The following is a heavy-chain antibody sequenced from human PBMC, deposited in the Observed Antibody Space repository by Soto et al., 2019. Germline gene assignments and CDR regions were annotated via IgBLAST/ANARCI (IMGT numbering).Heavy chain of an antibody. V-gene: IGHV3-33*01. CDR1: GFPFSSYG. J-gene: IGHJ4*02. CDR3: ASSIN. CDR2: IWYDGSNK. Sequence: QVQLVESGGGVVQPGRSLRLSCTASGFPFSSYGMHWVRQAPGKGLEWVAVIWYDGSNKDYADSVKGRFTISRDNSKNTLYLQMTSLRADDTAVYYCASSINWGQGTLVTVSS.